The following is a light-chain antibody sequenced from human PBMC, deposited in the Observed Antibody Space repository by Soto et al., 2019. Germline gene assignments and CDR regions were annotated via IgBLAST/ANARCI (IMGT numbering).Light chain of an antibody. CDR2: GAS. V-gene: IGKV3-20*01. CDR1: QSVSSNY. CDR3: HQYVSWT. J-gene: IGKJ1*01. Sequence: ESVLTQSPGTLSLSPGDRATLSCRASQSVSSNYLAWYQQKPGQAPRLLIYGASTRATGIPDRFSGSGSGTDFTLTISRLEPEDFAVYYCHQYVSWTFGQGTKVDIK.